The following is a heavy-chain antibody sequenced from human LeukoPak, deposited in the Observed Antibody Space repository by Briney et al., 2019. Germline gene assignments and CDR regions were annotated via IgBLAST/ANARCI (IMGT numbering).Heavy chain of an antibody. D-gene: IGHD6-13*01. CDR1: GASISSHY. CDR2: IHYSGST. J-gene: IGHJ4*02. CDR3: SRVGEYSSSLVDY. Sequence: PSETLSLTCSVSGASISSHYWSWIRQPPGKGLEWIGYIHYSGSTNCNPSLKSRVTISLDTSKNQFSLKLTSVTAADTAVYYCSRVGEYSSSLVDYWGQGTLVTVSS. V-gene: IGHV4-59*11.